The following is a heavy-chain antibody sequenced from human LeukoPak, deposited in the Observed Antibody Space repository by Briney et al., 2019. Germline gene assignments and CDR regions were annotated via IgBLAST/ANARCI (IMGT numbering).Heavy chain of an antibody. CDR1: GFTFSDYY. J-gene: IGHJ6*02. V-gene: IGHV3-11*01. CDR3: ARDYDFWSGYYRYGMDV. Sequence: GGSLRLSCAASGFTFSDYYMSWIRQAPGKGLEWVSYISSSGSTIYYADSVKGRFTISRDNAKNSLYLQMNSLGAEDTAVYYCARDYDFWSGYYRYGMDVWGQGTTVTVSS. D-gene: IGHD3-3*01. CDR2: ISSSGSTI.